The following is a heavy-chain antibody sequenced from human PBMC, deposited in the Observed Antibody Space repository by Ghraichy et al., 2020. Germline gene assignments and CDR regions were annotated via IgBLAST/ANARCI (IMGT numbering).Heavy chain of an antibody. V-gene: IGHV3-23*01. CDR2: ISGSGGST. Sequence: GALRLSCAASGFTFSSYAMSWVRQAPGKGLEWVSAISGSGGSTYYADSVKGRFTISRDHSKNTLYLQMNSLRAEDTAVYYCAKGGQQLVLDNCFDYWGQGTLVTVSS. CDR3: AKGGQQLVLDNCFDY. D-gene: IGHD6-13*01. J-gene: IGHJ4*02. CDR1: GFTFSSYA.